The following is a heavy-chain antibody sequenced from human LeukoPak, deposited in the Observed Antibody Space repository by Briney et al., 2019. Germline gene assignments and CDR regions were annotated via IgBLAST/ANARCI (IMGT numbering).Heavy chain of an antibody. V-gene: IGHV3-23*01. CDR3: AKVESEHYDSSGYSHFDY. CDR2: ISGSGGST. D-gene: IGHD3-22*01. Sequence: GGSLRLSCAASGFTFSSYAMSWVRQAPGKGLEWVSAISGSGGSTYYADSVKGRFTISRDNSKNTLYLQMNSLRAEDTAVYYCAKVESEHYDSSGYSHFDYWGQGTLVTVSS. J-gene: IGHJ4*02. CDR1: GFTFSSYA.